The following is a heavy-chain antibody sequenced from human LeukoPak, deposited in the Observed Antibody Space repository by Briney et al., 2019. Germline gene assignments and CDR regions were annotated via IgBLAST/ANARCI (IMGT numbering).Heavy chain of an antibody. J-gene: IGHJ4*02. CDR3: ARRKGYLHY. CDR1: GVSFSGYY. Sequence: KSSETLSLTCAVYGVSFSGYYWSWIRQPPGKGLEWIGEINHSGSTNYNPSLKSRVTISVDTSKNQFSLKLSSVTAADTAVYYCARRKGYLHYWGQGTLVTVSS. CDR2: INHSGST. V-gene: IGHV4-34*01.